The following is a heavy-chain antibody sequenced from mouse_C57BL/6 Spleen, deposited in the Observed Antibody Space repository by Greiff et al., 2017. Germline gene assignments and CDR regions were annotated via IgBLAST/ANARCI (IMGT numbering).Heavy chain of an antibody. CDR2: IDPETGGT. V-gene: IGHV1-15*01. Sequence: LQESGAELVRPGASVTLSCKASGYTFTDYEMHWVKQTPVHGLEWIGAIDPETGGTAYNQKFKGKAILTADKSSSTAYMELRSLTSEDSAVYYCTNFITTYWGQGTTLTVSS. D-gene: IGHD1-1*01. J-gene: IGHJ2*01. CDR1: GYTFTDYE. CDR3: TNFITTY.